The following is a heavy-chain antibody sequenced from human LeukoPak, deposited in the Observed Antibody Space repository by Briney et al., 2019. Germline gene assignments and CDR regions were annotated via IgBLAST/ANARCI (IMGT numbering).Heavy chain of an antibody. CDR3: ARFTSGDTFDI. Sequence: PSETLSLTCTVSGGSISSGGYYWSWIRQPPGKGLEWIGYIYHSGSTYYNPSLKSRVTISVDRSKNQFSLKLSSVTAADTAVYYCARFTSGDTFDIWGQGTMVTVSS. CDR2: IYHSGST. V-gene: IGHV4-30-2*01. CDR1: GGSISSGGYY. D-gene: IGHD1-26*01. J-gene: IGHJ3*02.